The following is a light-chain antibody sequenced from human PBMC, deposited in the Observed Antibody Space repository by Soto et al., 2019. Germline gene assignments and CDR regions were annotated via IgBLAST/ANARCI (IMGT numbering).Light chain of an antibody. CDR3: QQRFKWPLT. CDR2: DTS. V-gene: IGKV3-11*01. Sequence: EIVLTQSPGTLSLSPGGRATLSCRASQSVHTFLAWYQQKPGQSPTLLIYDTSNRATGIPVRFSGSGSGTDFTISISSLEPEDFAVYYCQQRFKWPLTFGGGTRVEIK. CDR1: QSVHTF. J-gene: IGKJ4*01.